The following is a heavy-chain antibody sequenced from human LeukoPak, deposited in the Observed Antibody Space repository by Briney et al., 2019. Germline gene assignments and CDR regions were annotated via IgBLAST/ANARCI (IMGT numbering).Heavy chain of an antibody. D-gene: IGHD1-26*01. V-gene: IGHV3-48*03. J-gene: IGHJ4*02. CDR2: ISNTGSTI. CDR3: ARGGAADY. CDR1: GFTFSSYE. Sequence: GGSLRLSCAASGFTFSSYEMNWVRQAPAQGLEWVSYISNTGSTIYYANPVKGRFTISRDNAKNSLYLQRNSLRAEHTAAYYCARGGAADYWGQGTLVTVSS.